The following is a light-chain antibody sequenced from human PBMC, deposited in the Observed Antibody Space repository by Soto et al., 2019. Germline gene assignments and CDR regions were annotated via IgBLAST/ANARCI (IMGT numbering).Light chain of an antibody. Sequence: QSALTQPASVSGSPGQSITISCTGTSSDVGSYNLVSWYQQHPGKAPKLMIYEGSKRPSVVSNRFSGSKSGNTASLTISGLQAEDEADYYCCSYAGSSTLVVFGGGTKLTFL. CDR1: SSDVGSYNL. V-gene: IGLV2-23*01. J-gene: IGLJ2*01. CDR2: EGS. CDR3: CSYAGSSTLVV.